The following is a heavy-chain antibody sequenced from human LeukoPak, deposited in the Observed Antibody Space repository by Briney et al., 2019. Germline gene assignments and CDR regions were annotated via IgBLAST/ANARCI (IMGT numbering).Heavy chain of an antibody. J-gene: IGHJ4*02. CDR1: GYSFTSFW. Sequence: GESLKISCKGSGYSFTSFWIGWVRQTPGKGLEWMGIISPGDSDTRYSPSFQGRISFSVDKSIATAYLQWSSLKASDTAMYYCAMRVDYYFDYWGQGTLATVSS. V-gene: IGHV5-51*01. CDR3: AMRVDYYFDY. CDR2: ISPGDSDT.